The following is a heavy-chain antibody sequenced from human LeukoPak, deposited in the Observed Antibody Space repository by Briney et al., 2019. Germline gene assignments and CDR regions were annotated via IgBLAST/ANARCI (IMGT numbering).Heavy chain of an antibody. CDR3: ARDRNIVVVPAPLDY. J-gene: IGHJ4*02. Sequence: GGSLRLSCAASGFTFSSYAMHWVRQAPGKGLEWVSFIASDGTIYYADSVKGRFTISRDNAKNSLYLQMNSLRAEDTAVYYCARDRNIVVVPAPLDYWGQGTLVTVSS. CDR1: GFTFSSYA. D-gene: IGHD2-15*01. CDR2: IASDGTI. V-gene: IGHV3-21*05.